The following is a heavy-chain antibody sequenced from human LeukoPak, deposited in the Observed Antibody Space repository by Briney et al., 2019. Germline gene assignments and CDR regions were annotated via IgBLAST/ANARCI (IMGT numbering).Heavy chain of an antibody. CDR1: GYTFTGYY. CDR2: INPNSGGT. V-gene: IGHV1-2*06. D-gene: IGHD5-18*01. J-gene: IGHJ4*02. Sequence: ASVKVSCKASGYTFTGYYTHWLRQAPGQGLEWMGRINPNSGGTNYAQKFQGRVTMTRDTSISTAYMELSRLRSDDTAVYYCAIDTAMVRRTDYWGQGTLVTVSS. CDR3: AIDTAMVRRTDY.